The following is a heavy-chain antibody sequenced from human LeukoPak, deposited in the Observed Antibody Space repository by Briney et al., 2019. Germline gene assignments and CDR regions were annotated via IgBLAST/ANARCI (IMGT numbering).Heavy chain of an antibody. D-gene: IGHD3-22*01. J-gene: IGHJ4*02. Sequence: GESLRLSCAASGFTFSSYGMHWVRQAPGKGLEWVAVISYDGSNKYYADSVKGRFTISRDNSKNTLYLQMNSLRAEDTAVYYCAKSKSRANYYDSSGYTYYFDYWGQGTLVTVSS. CDR3: AKSKSRANYYDSSGYTYYFDY. CDR1: GFTFSSYG. V-gene: IGHV3-30*18. CDR2: ISYDGSNK.